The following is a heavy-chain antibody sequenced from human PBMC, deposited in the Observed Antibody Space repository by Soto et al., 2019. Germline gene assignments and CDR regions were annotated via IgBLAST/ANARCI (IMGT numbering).Heavy chain of an antibody. V-gene: IGHV3-23*01. CDR3: AKGSIEYSASIDY. CDR1: GFSFSSYA. Sequence: GGSLRLSREASGFSFSSYAMIWVRQAPGKGLEWVSVISGSGGSSYFADSVKGRFTISRDNSKNMLYLEMSSLRAEDTAIYFCAKGSIEYSASIDYWGQGTLVTVSS. J-gene: IGHJ4*02. CDR2: ISGSGGSS. D-gene: IGHD4-4*01.